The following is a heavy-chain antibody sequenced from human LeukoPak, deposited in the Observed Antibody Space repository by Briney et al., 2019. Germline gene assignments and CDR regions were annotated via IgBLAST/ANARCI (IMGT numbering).Heavy chain of an antibody. CDR2: ISSSSSTI. CDR3: ARGLGRTYYDILTGYYTGVHFDY. J-gene: IGHJ4*02. Sequence: PGGSLRLSCAASGFTFSTYSMNWVRQAPGKGLDWVSYISSSSSTIYYADSVKGRFTISRDNAKNSLYLQMNSLRAEDTAVYYCARGLGRTYYDILTGYYTGVHFDYWGQGTLVTVSS. D-gene: IGHD3-9*01. CDR1: GFTFSTYS. V-gene: IGHV3-48*01.